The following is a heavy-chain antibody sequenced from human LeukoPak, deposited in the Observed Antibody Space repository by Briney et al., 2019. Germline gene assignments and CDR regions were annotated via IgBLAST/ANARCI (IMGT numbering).Heavy chain of an antibody. V-gene: IGHV4-34*01. CDR3: ARVFRYYFDY. J-gene: IGHJ4*02. CDR2: INHSGGT. CDR1: GGSFGGNY. Sequence: SETLSLTCGVYGGSFGGNYWTWIRQPPGKGLEWIGEINHSGGTDYNPSLKSRVTISVDTSKNQFSLNLNSVTAADTAVYYCARVFRYYFDYWGQGALVTVSS. D-gene: IGHD1-14*01.